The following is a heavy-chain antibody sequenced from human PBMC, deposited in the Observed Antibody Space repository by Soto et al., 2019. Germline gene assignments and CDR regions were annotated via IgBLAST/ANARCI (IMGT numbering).Heavy chain of an antibody. J-gene: IGHJ5*02. D-gene: IGHD2-2*01. CDR3: ARDQVEVNHYCSSTSCHMPPIGLPNNNWFDP. Sequence: SETLSLTCAVSGGSISSSNWWSWVRQPPGKGLEWIGEIYHSGSTNYNPSLKSRVTISVDKSKNQFSLKLSSVTAADTAVYYCARDQVEVNHYCSSTSCHMPPIGLPNNNWFDPWGQGTLVTVSS. CDR2: IYHSGST. CDR1: GGSISSSNW. V-gene: IGHV4-4*02.